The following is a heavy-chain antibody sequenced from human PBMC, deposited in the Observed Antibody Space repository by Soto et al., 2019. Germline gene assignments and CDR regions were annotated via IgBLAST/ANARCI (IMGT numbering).Heavy chain of an antibody. CDR2: ISYDGSNK. Sequence: GGSLRLSCAASGFTFSSYAMHWVRQAPGKGLEWVAVISYDGSNKYYADSVKGRFTISRDNSKNTLYLQMNSLRAEDTAVYYCAREKGRIAAKARPFDYWGQGTLVTVSS. D-gene: IGHD6-13*01. J-gene: IGHJ4*02. V-gene: IGHV3-30-3*01. CDR1: GFTFSSYA. CDR3: AREKGRIAAKARPFDY.